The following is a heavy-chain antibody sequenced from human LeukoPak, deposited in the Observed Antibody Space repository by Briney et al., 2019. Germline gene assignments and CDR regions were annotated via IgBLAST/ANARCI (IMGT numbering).Heavy chain of an antibody. CDR3: AKDVWDTDAFDI. CDR2: ISGSGGST. V-gene: IGHV3-23*01. J-gene: IGHJ3*02. Sequence: PGGSLRLSCAASGFTFSSYAMSWVRQAPGKGLEWVSAISGSGGSTYHADSVKGRFTISRDNSKNTLYLQMNSLRAEDTAVYYCAKDVWDTDAFDIWGQGTMVTVSS. D-gene: IGHD5-18*01. CDR1: GFTFSSYA.